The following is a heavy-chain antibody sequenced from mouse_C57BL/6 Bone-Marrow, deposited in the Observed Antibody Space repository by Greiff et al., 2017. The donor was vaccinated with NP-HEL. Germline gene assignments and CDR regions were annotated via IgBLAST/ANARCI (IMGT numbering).Heavy chain of an antibody. D-gene: IGHD1-1*01. CDR3: AKHDFYYYGSSYDDAMDY. J-gene: IGHJ4*01. V-gene: IGHV2-9*01. Sequence: QVQLKESGPGLVAPSQSLSITCTVSGFSLTSYGVDWVRQPPGKGLEWLGVIWGGGSTNYNSALMSRLGISKDNSKSQVFLKMNSLQTDHTAMYYCAKHDFYYYGSSYDDAMDYWGQGTSVTVSS. CDR1: GFSLTSYG. CDR2: IWGGGST.